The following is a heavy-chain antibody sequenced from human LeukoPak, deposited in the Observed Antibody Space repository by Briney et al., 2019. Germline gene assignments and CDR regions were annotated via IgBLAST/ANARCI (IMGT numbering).Heavy chain of an antibody. V-gene: IGHV4-59*01. CDR2: MYYSGST. CDR1: GGSISSFY. CDR3: AREAGRGYDFDY. D-gene: IGHD5-12*01. J-gene: IGHJ4*02. Sequence: SETLSLTCSVSGGSISSFYWSWFRQPPGKGLEWIGLMYYSGSTYYNPSLKSRVSLSVDTSKNQFSLKLNSVTAADTAVYYCAREAGRGYDFDYWGQGTLVTVSS.